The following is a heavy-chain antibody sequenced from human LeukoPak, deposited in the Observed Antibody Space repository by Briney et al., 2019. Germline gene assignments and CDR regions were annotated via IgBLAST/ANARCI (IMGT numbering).Heavy chain of an antibody. CDR3: AKGMTTHPFPPGMDV. J-gene: IGHJ6*02. D-gene: IGHD4-11*01. CDR1: GFTFSSYA. Sequence: PGGSLRLSCAASGFTFSSYAMSWVRQAPGKGLEWVSAISGSGGSTYYADSVKGRFTISRDSSKNTLYLQMNSLRAEDTAVYYCAKGMTTHPFPPGMDVWGQGTTVTVSS. CDR2: ISGSGGST. V-gene: IGHV3-23*01.